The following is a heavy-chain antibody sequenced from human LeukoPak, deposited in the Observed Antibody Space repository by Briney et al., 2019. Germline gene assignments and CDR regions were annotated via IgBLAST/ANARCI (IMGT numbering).Heavy chain of an antibody. CDR2: IYTSGST. V-gene: IGHV4-4*07. J-gene: IGHJ4*02. CDR3: ARDPRITIFGVAPGY. CDR1: GGSISSYY. Sequence: PSETLSLTCTVPGGSISSYYWSWIRQPAGKGLEWIGRIYTSGSTNYNPSLKSRVTMSVDTSNHQFSLQLSSVTAADTAVYYCARDPRITIFGVAPGYWGQGALVTVSS. D-gene: IGHD3-3*01.